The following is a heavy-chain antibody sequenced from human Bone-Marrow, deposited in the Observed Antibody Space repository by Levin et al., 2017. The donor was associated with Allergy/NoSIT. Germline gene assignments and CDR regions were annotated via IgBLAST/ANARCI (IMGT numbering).Heavy chain of an antibody. Sequence: GESLKISCKTSGYTFTSYDINWMRQATGQGLEWMGWMDPDSGNTGYAQIFQGRVTMTRNTSISTAYMELSSLTSEDTAVYYGARRFGYYYYYMDVWGQGTTVIVSS. CDR1: GYTFTSYD. J-gene: IGHJ6*03. CDR2: MDPDSGNT. D-gene: IGHD3-10*01. V-gene: IGHV1-8*01. CDR3: ARRFGYYYYYMDV.